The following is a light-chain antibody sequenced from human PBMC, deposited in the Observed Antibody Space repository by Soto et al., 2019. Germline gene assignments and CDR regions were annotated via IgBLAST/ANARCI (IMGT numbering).Light chain of an antibody. Sequence: DLQMTQSPSTLSSSLGDRVTITCRASKNINTWVAWYQQKPGKAPKLLIYDASSLESGVQSRVSGSGSGTDSTLTIRSLQPDDFATYYCKQYNTFWTCGPGTKVDIK. V-gene: IGKV1-5*01. CDR1: KNINTW. J-gene: IGKJ1*01. CDR3: KQYNTFWT. CDR2: DAS.